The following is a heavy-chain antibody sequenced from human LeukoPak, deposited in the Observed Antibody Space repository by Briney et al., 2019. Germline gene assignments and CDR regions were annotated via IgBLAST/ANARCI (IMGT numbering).Heavy chain of an antibody. J-gene: IGHJ4*02. CDR1: GGSFSGYY. Sequence: SETLSLTCAVYGGSFSGYYWSWIRQPPGKGLEWIGEINHSGSTNYNPSLKSRVTISVNTSKNQFSLKLSSVTAADTAVYYCASKGRGAARLGYDYWGQGTLVTVSS. V-gene: IGHV4-34*01. D-gene: IGHD6-6*01. CDR3: ASKGRGAARLGYDY. CDR2: INHSGST.